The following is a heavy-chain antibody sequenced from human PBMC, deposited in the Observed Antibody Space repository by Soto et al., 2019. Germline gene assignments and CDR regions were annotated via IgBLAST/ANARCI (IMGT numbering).Heavy chain of an antibody. D-gene: IGHD3-3*01. J-gene: IGHJ4*02. CDR2: ISGSVGTT. CDR1: GFTFSSYA. Sequence: EVQLLESGGGLAQPGGSLRLSCAACGFTFSSYAMSWVRQAPGKGLVWVSVISGSVGTTYYADSVKGRFTISRGNSKSTLYLQMNILGAEDTAVYYCATSRPLNHFDFWSNYPDSWGQGTLVSVSS. V-gene: IGHV3-23*01. CDR3: ATSRPLNHFDFWSNYPDS.